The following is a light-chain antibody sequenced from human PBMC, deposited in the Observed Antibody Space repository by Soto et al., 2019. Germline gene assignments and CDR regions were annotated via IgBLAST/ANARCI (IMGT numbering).Light chain of an antibody. Sequence: EIVMTQSPATLSVSPGERATLSCRASQSVSSNLAWYQQKPGQAPRLLIYDASTRATGIPARFSGSGSGTEFTLTISSLQSEDFAVYYCQQYNNRPPRTFGQGTKV. CDR3: QQYNNRPPRT. CDR1: QSVSSN. V-gene: IGKV3-15*01. CDR2: DAS. J-gene: IGKJ1*01.